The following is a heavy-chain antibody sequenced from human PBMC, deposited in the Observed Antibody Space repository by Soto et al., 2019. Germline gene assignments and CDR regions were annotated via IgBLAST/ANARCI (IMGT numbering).Heavy chain of an antibody. CDR2: MNPNSGNT. CDR3: ARGRTLYGAVSYYYMDV. V-gene: IGHV1-8*01. CDR1: GYTFTSYD. D-gene: IGHD4-17*01. Sequence: ASVKVSCKASGYTFTSYDINWVRQATGQGLEWMGWMNPNSGNTGYAQKFQGRVTMTRNTSISTAYMELSSLRSEDTAVYYCARGRTLYGAVSYYYMDVWGKGTTVTVSS. J-gene: IGHJ6*03.